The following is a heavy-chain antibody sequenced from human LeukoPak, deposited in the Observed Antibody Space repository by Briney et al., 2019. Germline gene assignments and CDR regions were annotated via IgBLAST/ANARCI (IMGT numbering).Heavy chain of an antibody. D-gene: IGHD4-17*01. Sequence: GGSLRLSCAASGFTFSSYAMSWVRQAPGKGLEWVSGISAGGGNTYYADSVKGRFTISRDNFKNTLYLQMNSLRAEDTAVYYCAKTQDYGDYFDYWGQGTLSPSPQ. CDR3: AKTQDYGDYFDY. V-gene: IGHV3-23*01. CDR2: ISAGGGNT. J-gene: IGHJ4*02. CDR1: GFTFSSYA.